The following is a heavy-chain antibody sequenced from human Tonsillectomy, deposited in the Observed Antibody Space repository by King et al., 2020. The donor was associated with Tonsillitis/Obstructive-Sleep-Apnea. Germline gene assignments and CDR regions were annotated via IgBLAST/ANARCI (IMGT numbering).Heavy chain of an antibody. CDR2: ISSPSGTI. CDR1: GFTYTSYS. Sequence: VQLVESGGGLVQPGGSLRLSCAASGFTYTSYSMNWVRQAPGKGLEWVSYISSPSGTIYYADSVKGRFTISRDNAKNSLYLQMNSLRDEDTAVYYCARGALLDYWGQGTLVTVSS. V-gene: IGHV3-48*02. J-gene: IGHJ4*02. CDR3: ARGALLDY.